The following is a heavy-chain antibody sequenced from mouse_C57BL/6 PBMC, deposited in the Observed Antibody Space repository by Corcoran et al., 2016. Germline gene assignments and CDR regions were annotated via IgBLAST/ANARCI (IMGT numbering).Heavy chain of an antibody. CDR2: INPNNGGT. V-gene: IGHV1-26*01. CDR1: GYTFTDYY. J-gene: IGHJ3*01. D-gene: IGHD1-1*01. Sequence: EVQLQQSGPELVKPGASVKISCKASGYTFTDYYMNWVKQSHGKSLEWIGDINPNNGGTSYNQKFKGKATLTVDKSSSTAYMELRSLTSEDSAVYYCARSLYYGSSYQFAYWGQGTLVTVSA. CDR3: ARSLYYGSSYQFAY.